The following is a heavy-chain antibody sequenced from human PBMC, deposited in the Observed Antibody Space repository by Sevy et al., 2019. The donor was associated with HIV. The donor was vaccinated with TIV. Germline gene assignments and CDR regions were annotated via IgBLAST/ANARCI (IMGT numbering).Heavy chain of an antibody. D-gene: IGHD3-22*01. CDR1: GFTFSSYW. V-gene: IGHV3-7*03. CDR3: ARDLTYYYDSSGYYQYYYYGMDV. J-gene: IGHJ6*02. CDR2: IKQDGSEK. Sequence: GGSLRLSCAASGFTFSSYWMSWVRQAPGKGLEWMANIKQDGSEKYYVDSVKGRFTISRDNAKNSLYLQMNSLRAEDTAVYYCARDLTYYYDSSGYYQYYYYGMDVWGQGTTVTVSS.